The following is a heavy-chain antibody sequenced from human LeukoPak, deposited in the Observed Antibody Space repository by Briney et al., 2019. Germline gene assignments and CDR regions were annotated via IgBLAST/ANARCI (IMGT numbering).Heavy chain of an antibody. CDR3: ASGTGYSSSWPLDY. V-gene: IGHV3-11*06. D-gene: IGHD6-13*01. CDR1: GFTFSDYY. J-gene: IGHJ4*02. Sequence: GGSLRLSCAASGFTFSDYYMSWIRQAPGKGLEWVSYISSSSSYTNYADSVKGRFTISRDNAKNSLYLQMNSLGAKDTAVYYCASGTGYSSSWPLDYWGQGTLVTVSS. CDR2: ISSSSSYT.